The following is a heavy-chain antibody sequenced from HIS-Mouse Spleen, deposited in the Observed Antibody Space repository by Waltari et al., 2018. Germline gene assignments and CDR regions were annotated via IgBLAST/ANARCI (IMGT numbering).Heavy chain of an antibody. Sequence: QLQLQESGPGLVKPSETLSLTCPVPGGSISISSYHWGLIRQPPGKGLEWIGSIYYSGSTYYNPSLKSRVTISVDTSKNQFSLKLSSVTAADTAVYYCAREIPYSSSWYDWYFDLWGRGTLVTVSS. V-gene: IGHV4-39*07. CDR2: IYYSGST. D-gene: IGHD6-13*01. CDR1: GGSISISSYH. J-gene: IGHJ2*01. CDR3: AREIPYSSSWYDWYFDL.